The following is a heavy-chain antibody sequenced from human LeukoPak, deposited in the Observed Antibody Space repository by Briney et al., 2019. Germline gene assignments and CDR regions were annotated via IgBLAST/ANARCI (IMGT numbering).Heavy chain of an antibody. V-gene: IGHV3-30*18. CDR3: AKGRTYYYDSSGYYHAEYFQH. J-gene: IGHJ1*01. CDR2: ISYDGSNK. CDR1: GFTFSTSA. Sequence: PGGSLRLSCVVSGFTFSTSAMHWVRQAPGKGLEWVAVISYDGSNKYYADSVKGRFTISRDNSKNTLYLQMNSLRAEDTAVYYCAKGRTYYYDSSGYYHAEYFQHWGQGTLVTVSS. D-gene: IGHD3-22*01.